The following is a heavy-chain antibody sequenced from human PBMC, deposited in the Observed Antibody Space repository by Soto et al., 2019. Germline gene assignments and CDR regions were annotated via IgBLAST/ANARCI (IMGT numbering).Heavy chain of an antibody. J-gene: IGHJ6*02. CDR3: AREDMYYGSGSYDSRGLQYGMDV. CDR1: GFTFSSYG. CDR2: IWYDGSNK. V-gene: IGHV3-33*01. D-gene: IGHD3-10*01. Sequence: GGSLRLSCAASGFTFSSYGMHWVRQAPGKGLEWVAVIWYDGSNKYYADSVKGRFTISRDNSKNTLYLQMNSLRAEDTAVYYCAREDMYYGSGSYDSRGLQYGMDVWGQGTTVTVSS.